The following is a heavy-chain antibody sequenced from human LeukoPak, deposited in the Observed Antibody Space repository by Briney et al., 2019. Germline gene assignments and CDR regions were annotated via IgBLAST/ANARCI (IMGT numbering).Heavy chain of an antibody. CDR3: AKDREYSYVYDAFDI. CDR1: GFTFSSYA. Sequence: GGSLRLSCAASGFTFSSYAMSWVRKAPGPGQELVSGMSGSGGSTYYADSVKGRFTISRDNSKNTLYLQMNTLRAEDTAVYYCAKDREYSYVYDAFDIWVQGTLVTVSS. CDR2: MSGSGGST. D-gene: IGHD3-16*01. V-gene: IGHV3-23*01. J-gene: IGHJ3*02.